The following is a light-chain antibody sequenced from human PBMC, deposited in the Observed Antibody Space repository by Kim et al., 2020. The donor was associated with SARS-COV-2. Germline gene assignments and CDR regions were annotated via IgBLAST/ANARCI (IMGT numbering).Light chain of an antibody. CDR1: ATISRNL. V-gene: IGKV3-20*01. CDR3: QQYVSSPYT. J-gene: IGKJ2*01. Sequence: SPGERATLSCRASATISRNLLAWYQQKTGQSPRLLIFDASSRASGIPDRFSGSGSGTDFTLTISGVEPEDFAVYYCQQYVSSPYTFGQGTKVEIK. CDR2: DAS.